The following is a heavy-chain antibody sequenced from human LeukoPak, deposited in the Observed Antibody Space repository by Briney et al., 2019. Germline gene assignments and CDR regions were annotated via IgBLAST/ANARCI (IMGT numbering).Heavy chain of an antibody. D-gene: IGHD2-15*01. V-gene: IGHV4-39*07. CDR3: AGRSGYSPYYFDY. CDR1: GGSISSSSYY. J-gene: IGHJ4*02. CDR2: IYYSGST. Sequence: SETLSLTCTVSGGSISSSSYYWGWIRQPPGKGLEWIGSIYYSGSTYYNPSLKSRVTISVDTSKNQFSLKLSSVTAADTAVYSCAGRSGYSPYYFDYWGQGTLVTVSS.